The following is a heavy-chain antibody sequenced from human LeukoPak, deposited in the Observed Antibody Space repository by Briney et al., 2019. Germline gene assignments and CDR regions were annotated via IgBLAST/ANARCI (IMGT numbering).Heavy chain of an antibody. D-gene: IGHD6-19*01. CDR3: VRGRYSSGWYRDKNWFGP. V-gene: IGHV4-30-4*07. J-gene: IGHJ5*02. CDR1: GVSISRGGYA. Sequence: SETLSLTCAVSGVSISRGGYAWNWIRQPPGKGLEWIAYIYHSGTTYYNPSLKSRATISVDTSKNQFSLKLSSVTAADTAVYYCVRGRYSSGWYRDKNWFGPWGQGTPVTVSS. CDR2: IYHSGTT.